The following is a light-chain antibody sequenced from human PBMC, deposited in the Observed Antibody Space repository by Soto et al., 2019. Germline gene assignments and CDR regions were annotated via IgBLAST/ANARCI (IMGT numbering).Light chain of an antibody. Sequence: EIVMTQSPATLSVSPGERATLSCRASQSVSSNLAWYQQKPGQAPRLLLYGASTRATGIPARFSGSGSGTEFTLTISSLHSEDFAGYYCQQYSNWLTFGGGTKVEIK. J-gene: IGKJ4*01. V-gene: IGKV3-15*01. CDR3: QQYSNWLT. CDR2: GAS. CDR1: QSVSSN.